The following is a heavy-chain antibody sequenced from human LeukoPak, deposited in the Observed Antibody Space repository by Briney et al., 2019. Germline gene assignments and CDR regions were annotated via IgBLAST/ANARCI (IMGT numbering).Heavy chain of an antibody. Sequence: SETLSLTCAVSGGSISSSFWWSWVRQPPGKGLEWIGEIYHFGSANYNPSLKSRVSISVDKSKNQFSLNLTSVTAADTAVYYCARVLAEGAMGLYYFDYWGQGTLVTVSS. V-gene: IGHV4-4*02. CDR3: ARVLAEGAMGLYYFDY. D-gene: IGHD1-26*01. J-gene: IGHJ4*02. CDR2: IYHFGSA. CDR1: GGSISSSFW.